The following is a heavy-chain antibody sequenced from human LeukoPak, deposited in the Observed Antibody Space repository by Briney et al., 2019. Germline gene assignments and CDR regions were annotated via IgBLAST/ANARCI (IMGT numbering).Heavy chain of an antibody. V-gene: IGHV4-59*02. CDR3: ARDTDSSGYYDS. CDR2: TYNSGST. D-gene: IGHD3-22*01. Sequence: PSETLSLTCIVSGGSVSSYYWTWIRQPPGKGLEWIGYTYNSGSTNYNPSLKSRVTISVDTSKNQFSLKLSSVTAADTAVYYCARDTDSSGYYDSWGQGTLVTVSS. J-gene: IGHJ5*01. CDR1: GGSVSSYY.